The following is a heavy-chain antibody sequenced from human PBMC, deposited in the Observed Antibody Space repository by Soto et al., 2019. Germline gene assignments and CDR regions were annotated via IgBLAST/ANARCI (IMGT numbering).Heavy chain of an antibody. CDR2: ISYDGSNE. CDR1: GFTFSSYG. V-gene: IGHV3-30*18. Sequence: GGSLRLSCAASGFTFSSYGMHWVRQAPGKGLEWVAVISYDGSNEYYADSVKGRFTISRDNSKNTLYLQMNSLRAEDTAVYYCAKVVGDCSSTSCYPYYYYYGMDVWGQGTTVTVSS. J-gene: IGHJ6*02. D-gene: IGHD2-2*01. CDR3: AKVVGDCSSTSCYPYYYYYGMDV.